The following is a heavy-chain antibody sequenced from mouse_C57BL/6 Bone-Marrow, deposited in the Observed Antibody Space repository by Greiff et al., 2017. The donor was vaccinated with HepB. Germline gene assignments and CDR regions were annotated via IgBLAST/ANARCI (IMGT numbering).Heavy chain of an antibody. Sequence: VQLQQSGPELVKPGASVKIPCKASGYTFTDYNMDWVKQSHGKSLEWIGDINPNNGGTIYNQKFKGKATLTVDKSSSTAYMELRSLTSEDTAVYYCARNHYGNHYAMDYWGQGTSVTVSS. D-gene: IGHD2-1*01. J-gene: IGHJ4*01. CDR3: ARNHYGNHYAMDY. V-gene: IGHV1-18*01. CDR2: INPNNGGT. CDR1: GYTFTDYN.